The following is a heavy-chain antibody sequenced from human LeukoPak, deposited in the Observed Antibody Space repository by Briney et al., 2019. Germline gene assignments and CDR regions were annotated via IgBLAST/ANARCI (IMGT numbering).Heavy chain of an antibody. V-gene: IGHV3-66*01. D-gene: IGHD5-18*01. Sequence: QPGGSLRLSCAASGFTVSSNYMSWVRQAPGKGLEWVSVIYSGGSTYYADSVKGRFTISRDNSKNTLYLQMNSLRAEDTAVYYCARGLNSYGYFIDYWGQGTLVTVSS. J-gene: IGHJ4*02. CDR3: ARGLNSYGYFIDY. CDR2: IYSGGST. CDR1: GFTVSSNY.